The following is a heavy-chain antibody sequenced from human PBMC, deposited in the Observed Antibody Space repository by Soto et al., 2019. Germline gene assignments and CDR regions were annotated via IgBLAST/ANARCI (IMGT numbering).Heavy chain of an antibody. V-gene: IGHV1-69*01. D-gene: IGHD3-22*01. CDR1: GGTFSSYA. CDR2: IIPIFGTA. CDR3: ARDRVYYYDSSGYYDYYYYGMDV. Sequence: QVQLVQSGAEVKKPGSSVKVSCKASGGTFSSYAISWVRQAPGQGLEWMGGIIPIFGTANYAQKFQGRVTITADESPSTAYMELSSLRSEDTAVYYCARDRVYYYDSSGYYDYYYYGMDVWGQGTTVTVSS. J-gene: IGHJ6*02.